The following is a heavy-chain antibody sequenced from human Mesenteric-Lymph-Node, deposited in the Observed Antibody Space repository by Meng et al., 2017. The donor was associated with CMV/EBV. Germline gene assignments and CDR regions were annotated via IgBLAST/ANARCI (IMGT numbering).Heavy chain of an antibody. CDR2: IYSGGST. V-gene: IGHV3-66*02. CDR3: ARHIVGATTGFDP. D-gene: IGHD1-26*01. CDR1: GFTVRSNY. J-gene: IGHJ5*02. Sequence: CAASGFTVRSNYMSWVRQAPGKGLEWVSVIYSGGSTYYADSVKGRFTISRDNSKNTLYLQMNSLRAEDTAVYYCARHIVGATTGFDPWGQGTLVTVSS.